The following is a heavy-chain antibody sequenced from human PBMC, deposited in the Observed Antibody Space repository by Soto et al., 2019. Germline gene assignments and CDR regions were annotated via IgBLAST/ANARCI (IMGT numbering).Heavy chain of an antibody. Sequence: SLRLSCSPSAFTLSSYSMNWVRQAPEKWLEWVSSISSRSSYIYYGVAGKGRFTIARDNAKNSLYLQINRLTANETAGNCYATVFRYSSSWVIWFGPWGQGNLVTV. D-gene: IGHD2-2*01. CDR1: AFTLSSYS. J-gene: IGHJ5*02. CDR3: ATVFRYSSSWVIWFGP. V-gene: IGHV3-21*01. CDR2: ISSRSSYI.